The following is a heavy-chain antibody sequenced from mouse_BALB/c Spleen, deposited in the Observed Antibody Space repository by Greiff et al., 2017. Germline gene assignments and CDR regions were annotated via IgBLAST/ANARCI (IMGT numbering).Heavy chain of an antibody. CDR3: ARHRTSYYAMDY. V-gene: IGHV5-12-2*01. J-gene: IGHJ4*01. Sequence: EVKVVESGGGLVQPGGSLKLSCAASGFTFSSYTMSWVRQTPEKRLEWVAYISNGGGSTYYPDTVKGRFTISRDNAKNTLYLQMSSLKSEDTAMYYCARHRTSYYAMDYWGQGTSVTVSS. CDR1: GFTFSSYT. CDR2: ISNGGGST.